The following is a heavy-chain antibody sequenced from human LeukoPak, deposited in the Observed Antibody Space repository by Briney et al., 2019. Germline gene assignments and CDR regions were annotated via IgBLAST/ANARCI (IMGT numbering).Heavy chain of an antibody. D-gene: IGHD5-18*01. CDR2: INHSGST. CDR3: ASPNPIQLWTKGAFDI. CDR1: GGSFSGYY. Sequence: SETLSLTCAVYGGSFSGYYWSWIRQPPGKGLEWIGEINHSGSTNYNPSLKSRVTISVDTSKNQFSLKLSSVTAADTAVYYCASPNPIQLWTKGAFDIWGQGTMVTVSS. J-gene: IGHJ3*02. V-gene: IGHV4-34*01.